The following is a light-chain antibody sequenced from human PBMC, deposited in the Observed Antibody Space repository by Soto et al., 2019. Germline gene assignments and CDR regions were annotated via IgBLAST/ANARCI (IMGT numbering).Light chain of an antibody. CDR2: DAS. J-gene: IGKJ2*01. Sequence: EIVLTQSPATLSLSPGERATLACRASPSVSSNLAWYQHTPGQAPRLLIYDASTRSTGIPARFGGSRPVTDFTPTSSSPDPESVVVYYYQRSSYCRHTFGRGTKLEIK. V-gene: IGKV3-11*01. CDR1: PSVSSN. CDR3: QRSSYCRHT.